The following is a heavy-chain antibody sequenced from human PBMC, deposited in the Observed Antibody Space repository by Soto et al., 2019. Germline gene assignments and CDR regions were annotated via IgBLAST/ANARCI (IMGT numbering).Heavy chain of an antibody. CDR3: ARDFEDCSGGSCPLDY. J-gene: IGHJ4*02. Sequence: SVKVSCKASGYTFTSYAISWVRQAPGQGLEWMGGIIPIFGTANYAQKFQGRVTITADKSTSTAYMELSSLRSEDTAVYYCARDFEDCSGGSCPLDYWGQGTLVTVSS. CDR2: IIPIFGTA. V-gene: IGHV1-69*06. CDR1: GYTFTSYA. D-gene: IGHD2-15*01.